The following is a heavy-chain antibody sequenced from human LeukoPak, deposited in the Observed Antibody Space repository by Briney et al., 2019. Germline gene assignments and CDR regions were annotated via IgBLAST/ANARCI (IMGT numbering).Heavy chain of an antibody. Sequence: SETLSLTCTVSGGSISSYYWSWIRQPAGKGLEWIGRIYTSGSTNYNPSLKSRVTMSVDTSKNQFSLKLSSVTAADTAVYYCARGYYDILTGYYPSDAFDIWGQGTMVTVSS. CDR1: GGSISSYY. D-gene: IGHD3-9*01. CDR3: ARGYYDILTGYYPSDAFDI. J-gene: IGHJ3*02. V-gene: IGHV4-4*07. CDR2: IYTSGST.